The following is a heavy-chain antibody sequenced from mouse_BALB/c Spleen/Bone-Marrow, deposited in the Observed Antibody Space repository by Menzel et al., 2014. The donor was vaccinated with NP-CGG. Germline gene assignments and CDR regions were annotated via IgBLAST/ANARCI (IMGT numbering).Heavy chain of an antibody. CDR1: GYTFRDYW. J-gene: IGHJ2*01. D-gene: IGHD2-3*01. CDR3: ARWGWSFDY. V-gene: IGHV1-9*01. CDR2: ILPGSGST. Sequence: VQLQQSGAELMKPGASGKMSCKATGYTFRDYWIEGVKKRPGHGLEGIGEILPGSGSTNCNEKFKGKATFTVEASSNTAYMHLSSLTSEDSAVYFCARWGWSFDYWGQGTTLTVSS.